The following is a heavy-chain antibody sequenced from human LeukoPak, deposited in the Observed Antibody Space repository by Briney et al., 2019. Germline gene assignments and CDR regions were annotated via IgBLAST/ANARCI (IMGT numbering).Heavy chain of an antibody. CDR1: GFPLSNHW. Sequence: GGSLRLSCAASGFPLSNHWMTWVRQAPGKGLEWVATITQGGTDKFYVDSVKGRFTISRDNAKNTLYLQMNSLRAEDTAVYYCASASSHRIAAGGDYWGQGTLVTVSS. V-gene: IGHV3-7*01. CDR3: ASASSHRIAAGGDY. J-gene: IGHJ4*02. D-gene: IGHD6-13*01. CDR2: ITQGGTDK.